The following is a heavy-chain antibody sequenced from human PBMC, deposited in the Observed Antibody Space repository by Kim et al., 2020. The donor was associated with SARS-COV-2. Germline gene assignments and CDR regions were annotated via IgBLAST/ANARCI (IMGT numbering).Heavy chain of an antibody. V-gene: IGHV4-4*02. CDR2: SGST. Sequence: SGSTNYNPSLKSRVTISVDKSKNQFSLKLSSVTAADTAVYYCARDLFDPWGQGTLVTVSS. J-gene: IGHJ5*02. CDR3: ARDLFDP.